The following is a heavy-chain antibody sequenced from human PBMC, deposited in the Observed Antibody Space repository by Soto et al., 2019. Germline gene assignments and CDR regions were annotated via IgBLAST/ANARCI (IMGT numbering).Heavy chain of an antibody. CDR3: ARDLEYSSSSEDGY. CDR2: IIPILGIA. CDR1: GGTFSSYT. D-gene: IGHD6-6*01. Sequence: SVKVSCKASGGTFSSYTISWVRQAPGQGLEWMGRIIPILGIANYAQKFQGRVTITTNKSTSTAYMELSSLRSEDTAVYYCARDLEYSSSSEDGYWGQGTLVTVSS. J-gene: IGHJ4*02. V-gene: IGHV1-69*02.